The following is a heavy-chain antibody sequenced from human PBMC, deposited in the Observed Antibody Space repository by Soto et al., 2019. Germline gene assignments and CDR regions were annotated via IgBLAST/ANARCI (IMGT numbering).Heavy chain of an antibody. J-gene: IGHJ5*02. CDR3: AKDSSARLKNLLGP. CDR1: GFAFPNFA. Sequence: PGGSLRLSCAASGFAFPNFAMAWVRQAPGQGLERVSESTGSGATTFYADSVKGRFTISRDNSKKILYLEMSSLRAEDTAVDYCAKDSSARLKNLLGPWVEGTL. V-gene: IGHV3-23*01. CDR2: STGSGATT. D-gene: IGHD6-13*01.